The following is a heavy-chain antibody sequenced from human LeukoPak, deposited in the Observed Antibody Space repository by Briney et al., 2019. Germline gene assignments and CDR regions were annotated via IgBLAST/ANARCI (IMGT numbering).Heavy chain of an antibody. J-gene: IGHJ6*02. D-gene: IGHD2-15*01. V-gene: IGHV4-39*01. CDR2: IYYSGST. CDR1: GGSIGSSIYY. CDR3: ARDIVVVVAATRGSYYYGMDV. Sequence: SETLSLTCTVSGGSIGSSIYYWGWVRQPPGKGLEWSGSIYYSGSTYYNPSLKSRVTISVDTSKNQFSLKLSSVTAADTAVYYCARDIVVVVAATRGSYYYGMDVWGQGTTVTVSS.